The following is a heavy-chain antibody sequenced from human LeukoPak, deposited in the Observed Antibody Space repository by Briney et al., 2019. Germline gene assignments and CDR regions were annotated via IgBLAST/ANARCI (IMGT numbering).Heavy chain of an antibody. V-gene: IGHV1-2*02. Sequence: ASVKVSCKASGYTSTSYGISWVRQAPGQGLEWMGWINPNSGGTNYAQKFQGRVTMTRDTSISTAYMELSRLRSDDTAVYYCARSRRAAGYDYWGQGTLVTVSS. CDR3: ARSRRAAGYDY. J-gene: IGHJ4*02. D-gene: IGHD6-13*01. CDR1: GYTSTSYG. CDR2: INPNSGGT.